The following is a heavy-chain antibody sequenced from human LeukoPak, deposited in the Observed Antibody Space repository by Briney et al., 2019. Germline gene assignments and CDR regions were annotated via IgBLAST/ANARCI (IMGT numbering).Heavy chain of an antibody. Sequence: GGSLRLSCAASGFTLSTYWMTWVAQAPRKGLEWVAAIKEDGSEKHYVDSMKGRLTISRDNAKNSLYLQMSSLRAEDTAVYYCARTTYGDSWGQGTLVTVSS. CDR2: IKEDGSEK. V-gene: IGHV3-7*02. CDR1: GFTLSTYW. CDR3: ARTTYGDS. D-gene: IGHD1-1*01. J-gene: IGHJ4*02.